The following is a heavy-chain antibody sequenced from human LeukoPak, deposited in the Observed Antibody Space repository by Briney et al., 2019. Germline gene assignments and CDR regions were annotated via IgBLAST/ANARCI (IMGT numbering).Heavy chain of an antibody. CDR3: ARPPTRARVYGSGSYWVY. V-gene: IGHV1-2*02. Sequence: ASVKVSCKASGYTFTSYAMNWVRQAPGQGLEWMGWINPNSGGTNYAQKFQGRVTMTRDTSISTAYMELSRLRSDDTAVYYCARPPTRARVYGSGSYWVYWGQGTLVTVSS. CDR1: GYTFTSYA. CDR2: INPNSGGT. J-gene: IGHJ4*02. D-gene: IGHD3-10*01.